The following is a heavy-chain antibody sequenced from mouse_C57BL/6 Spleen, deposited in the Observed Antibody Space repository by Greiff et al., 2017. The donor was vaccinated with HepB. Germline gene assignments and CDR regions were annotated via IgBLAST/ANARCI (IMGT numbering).Heavy chain of an antibody. CDR1: GFTFSSYA. J-gene: IGHJ3*01. D-gene: IGHD2-4*01. V-gene: IGHV5-4*03. Sequence: EVKLMESGGGLVKPGGSLKLSCAASGFTFSSYAMSWVRQTPEKRLEWVATISDGGSYTYYPDNVKGRFTISRDNAKNNLYLQMSHLKSEDTAMYYCATGGYEYDRGAWFAYWGQGTLVTVSA. CDR2: ISDGGSYT. CDR3: ATGGYEYDRGAWFAY.